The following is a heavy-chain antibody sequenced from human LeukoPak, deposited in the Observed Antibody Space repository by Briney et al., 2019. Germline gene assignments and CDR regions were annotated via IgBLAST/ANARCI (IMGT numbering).Heavy chain of an antibody. CDR2: IIPILGIA. CDR1: GGTFSSYA. D-gene: IGHD4-17*01. Sequence: AASVKVSCKASGGTFSSYAISWVRQAPGQGLEWMGRIIPILGIANYAQKFQGRVTITADKSTSTAYMELSSLRSEDTAVYYCARDAVTTYYYYGMDVWGQGTTVTVSS. CDR3: ARDAVTTYYYYGMDV. J-gene: IGHJ6*02. V-gene: IGHV1-69*04.